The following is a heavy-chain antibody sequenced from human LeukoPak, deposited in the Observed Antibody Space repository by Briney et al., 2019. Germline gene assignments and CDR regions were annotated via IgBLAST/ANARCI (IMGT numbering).Heavy chain of an antibody. D-gene: IGHD4-17*01. Sequence: SETLSLTCAVYGGSFSGYHWSWIRQPPGKGLERIGEINHSGSTNYNPSLKSRVTISVDTSKNQFSLKLSSVTAADTAVYYCARGLDYGDLTDYFDYWGQGTLVTVSS. J-gene: IGHJ4*02. CDR2: INHSGST. CDR3: ARGLDYGDLTDYFDY. V-gene: IGHV4-34*01. CDR1: GGSFSGYH.